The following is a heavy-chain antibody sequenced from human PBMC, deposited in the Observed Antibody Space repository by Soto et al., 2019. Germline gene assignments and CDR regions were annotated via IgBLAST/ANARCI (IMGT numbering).Heavy chain of an antibody. CDR1: GSTFEDYA. D-gene: IGHD2-21*01. V-gene: IGHV3-9*01. J-gene: IGHJ6*04. CDR2: IYWGSNWI. Sequence: EVQLVESGGGLVQPGGSLTLSCVASGSTFEDYAMHWVRQAPGKGLEWVAGIYWGSNWIDYADSVRGRFATSRDNAERSLYLQMNSLTGDDTAFYYCTKDVTAGGADVWGKGTMVTVSS. CDR3: TKDVTAGGADV.